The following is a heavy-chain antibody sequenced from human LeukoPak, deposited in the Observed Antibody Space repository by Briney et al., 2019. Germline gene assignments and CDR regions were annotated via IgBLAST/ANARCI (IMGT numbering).Heavy chain of an antibody. Sequence: GGSLRLSCAASGFTFSSYWMHWVRQAPGKGLVWVSRINSDGSSTSYADSVKGRFTISRDNAKNTLYLQMNSLRAEDTAVYYCASMITFGGVIVAPGGQATLVTVSS. CDR3: ASMITFGGVIVAP. CDR1: GFTFSSYW. V-gene: IGHV3-74*01. CDR2: INSDGSST. D-gene: IGHD3-16*02. J-gene: IGHJ4*02.